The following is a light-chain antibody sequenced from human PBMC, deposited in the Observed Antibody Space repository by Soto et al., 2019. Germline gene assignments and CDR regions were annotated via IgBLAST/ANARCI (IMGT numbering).Light chain of an antibody. Sequence: DIQMTQSPSSLSASVGDRVTITCQASQDISNYLNWYQQKPGKAPMLLISDASHLETGVTSRFSGSGSGTDFTFTISSLQPEDIATYFCQQCDPLPLTFGGGTKVEI. CDR1: QDISNY. CDR2: DAS. CDR3: QQCDPLPLT. V-gene: IGKV1-33*01. J-gene: IGKJ4*01.